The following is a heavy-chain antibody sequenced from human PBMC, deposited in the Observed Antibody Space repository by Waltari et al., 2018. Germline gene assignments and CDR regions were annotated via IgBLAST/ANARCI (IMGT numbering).Heavy chain of an antibody. CDR1: GGSISSHY. J-gene: IGHJ4*02. D-gene: IGHD2-15*01. V-gene: IGHV4-59*11. CDR2: IYYSGST. CDR3: ARETSRLGYCSGGSCYEVDY. Sequence: QVQLQESGPGLVKPSETLSLTCTVPGGSISSHYWSWIRQPPGQGLEWIGYIYYSGSTNYNPSLKSRVTISVDTSKNQFSLKLSSVTAADTAVYYCARETSRLGYCSGGSCYEVDYWGQGTLVTVSS.